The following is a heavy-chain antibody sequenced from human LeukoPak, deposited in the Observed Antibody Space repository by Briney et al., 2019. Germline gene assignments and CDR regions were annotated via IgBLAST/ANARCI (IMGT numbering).Heavy chain of an antibody. D-gene: IGHD4-17*01. CDR2: MNPNNGNT. Sequence: ASVKVSCKASGYTFTSYDINWVRQATGQGLEWMGWMNPNNGNTGYAQRFQGRVTMTRDTSITTAYMELSGLRSEDTAVYYCARGHAKAYGDLQIDWFDPWGQGTLVTVSS. CDR3: ARGHAKAYGDLQIDWFDP. J-gene: IGHJ5*02. CDR1: GYTFTSYD. V-gene: IGHV1-8*01.